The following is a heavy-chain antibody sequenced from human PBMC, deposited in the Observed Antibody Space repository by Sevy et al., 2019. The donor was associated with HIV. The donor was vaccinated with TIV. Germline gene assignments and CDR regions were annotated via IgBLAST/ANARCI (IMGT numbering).Heavy chain of an antibody. J-gene: IGHJ4*02. V-gene: IGHV3-21*01. D-gene: IGHD3-3*01. CDR1: GFTFSSYI. CDR2: ISNSSSDI. Sequence: GGSLRLSCAASGFTFSSYIMNWVRQAPGKGLEWVASISNSSSDIYYADSVKGRFTISRDNAKNSLYLQMNSLRVEDTAVYYCARGVRDFWSGYPDYWGQGTLVTVSS. CDR3: ARGVRDFWSGYPDY.